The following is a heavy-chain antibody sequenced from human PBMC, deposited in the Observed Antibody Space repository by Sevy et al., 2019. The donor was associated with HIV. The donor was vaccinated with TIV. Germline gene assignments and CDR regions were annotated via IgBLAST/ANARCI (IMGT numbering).Heavy chain of an antibody. CDR2: IWYDGSNT. Sequence: GGSLRLSCAASGFIFSYYGMHWVRQAPGKGLEWVAVIWYDGSNTIYADTVKGRLTISRENSKNTLYLQVNSLRVEDTAVYYCATHYTHDIADGWYFDLWGRGTLVTVSS. J-gene: IGHJ2*01. D-gene: IGHD6-13*01. CDR3: ATHYTHDIADGWYFDL. V-gene: IGHV3-33*01. CDR1: GFIFSYYG.